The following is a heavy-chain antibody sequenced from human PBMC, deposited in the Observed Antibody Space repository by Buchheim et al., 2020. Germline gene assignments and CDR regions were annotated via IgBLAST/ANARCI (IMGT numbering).Heavy chain of an antibody. V-gene: IGHV1-3*04. CDR1: GYKLTSHI. D-gene: IGHD3-22*01. Sequence: QVQLVQSGAEVRKPGASVKASCRASGYKLTSHIMHWVRLAPGQRLEWMGWINTGNGNTEHSQKFQGRVTITRDTPASTVYMELGSLRSEDTAVYYCARDGSGYYTDYWGQGT. CDR2: INTGNGNT. CDR3: ARDGSGYYTDY. J-gene: IGHJ4*02.